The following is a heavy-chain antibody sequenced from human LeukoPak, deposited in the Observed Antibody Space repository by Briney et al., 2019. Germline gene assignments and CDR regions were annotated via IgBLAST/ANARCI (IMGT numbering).Heavy chain of an antibody. D-gene: IGHD2-15*01. V-gene: IGHV3-23*01. J-gene: IGHJ4*02. CDR2: ISGSGGST. CDR3: AKGPLVVVAATLVY. Sequence: GGSLRLSCAASGFTFSSYAMSWVRQAPEKGLEWGSSISGSGGSTYYADSVKGRFTISRDNSKNTLYLQMNSLRAEDTAVYYCAKGPLVVVAATLVYWGQGTLVTVSS. CDR1: GFTFSSYA.